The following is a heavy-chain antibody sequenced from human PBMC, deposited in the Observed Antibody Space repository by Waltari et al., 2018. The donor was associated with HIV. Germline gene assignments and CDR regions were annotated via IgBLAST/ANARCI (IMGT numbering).Heavy chain of an antibody. CDR2: VNQGGNT. D-gene: IGHD2-2*01. CDR1: GGSPRTYY. CDR3: ARRRQVVSQPFDY. V-gene: IGHV4-34*02. Sequence: QVQLQPWGAGLLKPSETLSLTCGITGGSPRTYYWTWVRQSPGKGLEWFGEVNQGGNTKYNPALKSRVSISFDTSKDQFSLHLESVTAADTAVYYCARRRQVVSQPFDYWGQGSLVTVSS. J-gene: IGHJ4*02.